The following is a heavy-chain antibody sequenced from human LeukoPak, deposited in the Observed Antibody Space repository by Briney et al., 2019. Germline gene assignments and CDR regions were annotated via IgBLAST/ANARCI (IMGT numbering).Heavy chain of an antibody. Sequence: KSGGSLRLSCAASGFTFSDYYMSWNRQAPGRGLEWVSYISSSGSTIYYADSVKGRFTISRDNAKNSLYLQMNSLRAEDTAVYYCARDMSDYDSSGYDNWGQGTLVTVSS. CDR1: GFTFSDYY. CDR2: ISSSGSTI. V-gene: IGHV3-11*01. D-gene: IGHD3-22*01. J-gene: IGHJ4*02. CDR3: ARDMSDYDSSGYDN.